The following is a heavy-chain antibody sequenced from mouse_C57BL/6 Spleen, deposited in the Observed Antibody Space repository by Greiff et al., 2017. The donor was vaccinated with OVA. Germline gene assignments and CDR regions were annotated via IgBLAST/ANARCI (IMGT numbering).Heavy chain of an antibody. V-gene: IGHV1-52*01. J-gene: IGHJ4*01. CDR2: IDPSDSET. CDR1: GYTFTSYW. D-gene: IGHD1-1*01. CDR3: ARKGFGGSSFYYAIGY. Sequence: QVQLQQPGAELVRPGSSVKLSCKASGYTFTSYWMHWVKQRPIQGLEWIGNIDPSDSETHYNQKFKDKATLTVDNSSSTAYMQLSSLTSVDSAVYYCARKGFGGSSFYYAIGYWGRETSFTVSS.